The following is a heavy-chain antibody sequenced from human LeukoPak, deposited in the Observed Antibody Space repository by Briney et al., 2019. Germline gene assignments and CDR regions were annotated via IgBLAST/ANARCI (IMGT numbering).Heavy chain of an antibody. CDR1: GGSISSYY. J-gene: IGHJ4*02. CDR3: ASTPLEYYYDSSGPFHHFDY. V-gene: IGHV4-59*01. Sequence: PSETLSLTCTVSGGSISSYYWSWIRQPPGKGLEWIGYIYYSGSTNYNPSLKSRVTISVDTSKNQFSLKLSSVTAADTAVYYCASTPLEYYYDSSGPFHHFDYWGQGTLVTVSS. CDR2: IYYSGST. D-gene: IGHD3-22*01.